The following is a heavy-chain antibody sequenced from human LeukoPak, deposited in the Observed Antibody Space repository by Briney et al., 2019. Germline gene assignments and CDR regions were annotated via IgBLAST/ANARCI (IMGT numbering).Heavy chain of an antibody. J-gene: IGHJ6*03. Sequence: GGSLRLSCAASGFTFSSYWMHWVRQAPGKGLVWVSRTNSDGSSTSYADSVKGRFTISRDNAKNTLYLQMNSLRAEDTAVYYCARAPRSYYMDVWGKGTTVTISS. CDR1: GFTFSSYW. CDR3: ARAPRSYYMDV. V-gene: IGHV3-74*01. CDR2: TNSDGSST.